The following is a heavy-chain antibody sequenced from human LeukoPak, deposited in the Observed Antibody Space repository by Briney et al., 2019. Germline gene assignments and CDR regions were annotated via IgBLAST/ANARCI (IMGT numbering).Heavy chain of an antibody. J-gene: IGHJ4*02. CDR2: ISGSGGST. CDR1: GFTFSSYG. V-gene: IGHV3-23*01. Sequence: GGTLRLSCAASGFTFSSYGMSWVRQAPGKGLEWVSAISGSGGSTYYADSVKGRFSISRDNAKNSLYLQMNSLRAEDTAVYCCARLLAYNSGGEAFDHWGQGTLVTVSS. D-gene: IGHD1-20*01. CDR3: ARLLAYNSGGEAFDH.